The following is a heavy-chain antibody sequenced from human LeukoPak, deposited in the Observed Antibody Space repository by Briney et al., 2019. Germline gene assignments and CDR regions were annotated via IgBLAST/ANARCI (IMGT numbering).Heavy chain of an antibody. D-gene: IGHD1-14*01. CDR2: INHSGST. Sequence: SETLSLTCAVYGGSFSGYYWSRIRQPPGKGLEWIGEINHSGSTNYNPSLKSRVTISVDTSKNQFSLKLSSVTAADTAVYYCARSRGIISDSTLDYWGQGTLVTVSS. CDR1: GGSFSGYY. J-gene: IGHJ4*02. CDR3: ARSRGIISDSTLDY. V-gene: IGHV4-34*01.